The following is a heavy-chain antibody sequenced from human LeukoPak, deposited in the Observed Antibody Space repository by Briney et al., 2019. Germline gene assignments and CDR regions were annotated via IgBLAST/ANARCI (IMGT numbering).Heavy chain of an antibody. J-gene: IGHJ4*02. CDR1: GGSISNHY. V-gene: IGHV4-59*11. CDR2: IYYSGST. Sequence: PSETLSLTCTVSGGSISNHYWNWIRQPPGKGLEWIGHIYYSGSTNYNPSLKSRVTISVDRSKTQFSLNLSSVTAADTAVYYCARGASPKDAVFFDYWGQGALITVSS. CDR3: ARGASPKDAVFFDY. D-gene: IGHD3-16*01.